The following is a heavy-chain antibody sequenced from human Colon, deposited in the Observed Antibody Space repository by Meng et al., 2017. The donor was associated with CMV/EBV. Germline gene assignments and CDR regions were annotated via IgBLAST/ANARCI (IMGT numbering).Heavy chain of an antibody. CDR3: ARGLGHASNNSHDD. J-gene: IGHJ4*02. D-gene: IGHD1-1*01. V-gene: IGHV4-59*11. Sequence: SETLSPTCSVSGESMTRHYWTWIRQLPGKGLGWMGHVYYSGSATYSPSFRSRISISVEMSKNQFSLKLRSVAAADTAMYFCARGLGHASNNSHDDWGQGTLVTVSS. CDR1: GESMTRHY. CDR2: VYYSGSA.